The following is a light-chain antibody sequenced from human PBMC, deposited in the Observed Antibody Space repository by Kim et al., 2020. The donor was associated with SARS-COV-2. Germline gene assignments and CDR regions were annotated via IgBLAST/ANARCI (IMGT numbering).Light chain of an antibody. CDR1: QSVSSY. CDR3: QQRSNWPT. J-gene: IGKJ5*01. CDR2: DAS. V-gene: IGKV3-11*01. Sequence: SLSPGERANLSCRASQSVSSYLAWYQQKPGQAPRLLIYDASNRATGIPARFSGSGSGTDFTLTISSLEPEDFAVYYCQQRSNWPTFGQGTRLEIK.